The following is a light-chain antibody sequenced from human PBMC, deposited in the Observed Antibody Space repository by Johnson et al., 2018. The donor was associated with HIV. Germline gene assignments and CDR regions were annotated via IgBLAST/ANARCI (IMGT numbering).Light chain of an antibody. CDR1: SSNIGRNY. Sequence: QSVLTQPPSVSAAPGQKVTISCSGSSSNIGRNYVSWYQQLPGTGPKLLIYDNDKRPSGITDRFSGSKSGTSATLGITGLQTGEEAVYYGGAWDNSLSAGLDVFGSGIEVT. CDR3: GAWDNSLSAGLDV. V-gene: IGLV1-51*01. CDR2: DND. J-gene: IGLJ1*01.